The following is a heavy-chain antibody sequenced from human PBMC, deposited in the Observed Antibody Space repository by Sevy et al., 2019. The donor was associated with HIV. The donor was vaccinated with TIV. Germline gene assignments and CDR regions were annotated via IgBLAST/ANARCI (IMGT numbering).Heavy chain of an antibody. D-gene: IGHD3-22*01. V-gene: IGHV3-33*01. CDR3: ARDADYYDSKQRDYYYYCYGMDV. Sequence: GGSLRLSCVASGFTFNIFGMHWVRQAPGKGLEWVAFIWHDGDNKYYVDSVKGRFTISRDNSKNTVYLQMDSLRAEDTAVYYCARDADYYDSKQRDYYYYCYGMDVWGQGTTVTVSS. CDR1: GFTFNIFG. J-gene: IGHJ6*02. CDR2: IWHDGDNK.